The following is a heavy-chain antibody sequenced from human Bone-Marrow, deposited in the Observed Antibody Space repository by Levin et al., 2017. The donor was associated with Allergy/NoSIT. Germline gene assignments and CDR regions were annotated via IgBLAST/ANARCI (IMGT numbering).Heavy chain of an antibody. V-gene: IGHV3-48*03. CDR2: ISSSGSTI. CDR3: ARAPRPDCSSTSCYRYNWFDP. D-gene: IGHD2-2*02. Sequence: GESLKISCAASGFTFSSYEMNWVRQAPGKGLEWVSYISSSGSTIYYADSVKGRFTISRDNAKNSLYLQMNSLRAEDTAVYYCARAPRPDCSSTSCYRYNWFDPWGQGTLVTVSS. CDR1: GFTFSSYE. J-gene: IGHJ5*02.